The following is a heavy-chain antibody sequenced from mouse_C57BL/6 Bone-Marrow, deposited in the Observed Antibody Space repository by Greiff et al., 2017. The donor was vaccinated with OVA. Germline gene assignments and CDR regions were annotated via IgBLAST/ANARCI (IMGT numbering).Heavy chain of an antibody. J-gene: IGHJ2*01. CDR1: GYTFTDYY. V-gene: IGHV1-26*01. CDR2: INHNNGGT. CDR3: ARGVTVDY. D-gene: IGHD1-1*01. Sequence: VQLQPSGPELVKPGASVKISCKASGYTFTDYYMNWVKQSHGKSLEWIGDINHNNGGTSYNQKFKGKATLTVDKSSSTAYMELRSLTSEDSAVYYCARGVTVDYWGQGTTLTVSS.